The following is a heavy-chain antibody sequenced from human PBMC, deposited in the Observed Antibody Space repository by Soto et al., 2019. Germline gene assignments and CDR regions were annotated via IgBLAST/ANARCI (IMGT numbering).Heavy chain of an antibody. V-gene: IGHV5-51*01. CDR2: IYPSDSDT. CDR1: GYTFSSYW. J-gene: IGHJ1*01. Sequence: ESLKISCKGSGYTFSSYWIAWVRQMPGKGLEGMGIIYPSDSDTRYSQPFQGQVTISADKSISNAYLQWSSLKASDTAMYYCARIYGSYIGSWGQGTLVPVS. CDR3: ARIYGSYIGS. D-gene: IGHD3-10*01.